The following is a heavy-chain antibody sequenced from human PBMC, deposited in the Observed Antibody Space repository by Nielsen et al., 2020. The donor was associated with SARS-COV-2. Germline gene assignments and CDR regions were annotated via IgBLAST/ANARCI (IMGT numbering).Heavy chain of an antibody. V-gene: IGHV4-31*03. CDR3: ARGDLVVVPSPLLGRGPIFYYFYLDV. D-gene: IGHD2-2*02. CDR1: GGSISSGGYY. Sequence: SETLSLTCTVSGGSISSGGYYWSWIRQHPGKGLEWIGYIYYSGSTYYNPSLKSRVTISVDTSKNQFSLRLTSVSAADTAVYFCARGDLVVVPSPLLGRGPIFYYFYLDVWGKGTTVTVSS. J-gene: IGHJ6*03. CDR2: IYYSGST.